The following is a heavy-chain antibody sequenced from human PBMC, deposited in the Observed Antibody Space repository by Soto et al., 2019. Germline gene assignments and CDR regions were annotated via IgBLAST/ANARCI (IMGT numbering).Heavy chain of an antibody. J-gene: IGHJ4*02. V-gene: IGHV4-34*01. D-gene: IGHD2-2*01. CDR3: SRGCGAQWPTSDY. CDR2: VHHDGGI. Sequence: QVQLQQWGAGLLKPSETLSLTCAVYGASLSGYHYTWIRQSPGKGLEWIGEVHHDGGINYNPSLASRVTISAAASKNQFSLRLRSATAADTAVYFCSRGCGAQWPTSDYWGQGTLVTVSS. CDR1: GASLSGYH.